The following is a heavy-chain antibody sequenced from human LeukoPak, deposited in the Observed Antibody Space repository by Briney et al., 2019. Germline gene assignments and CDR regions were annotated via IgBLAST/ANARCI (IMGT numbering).Heavy chain of an antibody. CDR3: ARDPTYCGGDSYSHYGMDV. D-gene: IGHD2-21*02. J-gene: IGHJ6*02. CDR1: GGSISNSNYY. V-gene: IGHV4-39*07. CDR2: IYYSGTT. Sequence: SETLSLTCSVSGGSISNSNYYWGWIRQPPGKGLEWSGNIYYSGTTYYNPSLNSLVTILVDTSKNQSSLKLSSVTAADTAVYSCARDPTYCGGDSYSHYGMDVWGQGTPVTVSS.